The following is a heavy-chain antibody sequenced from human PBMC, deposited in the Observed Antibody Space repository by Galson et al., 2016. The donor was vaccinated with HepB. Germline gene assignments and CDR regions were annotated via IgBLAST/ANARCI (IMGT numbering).Heavy chain of an antibody. J-gene: IGHJ5*02. CDR1: GLTVSSNY. CDR2: IYSGGGT. D-gene: IGHD1-26*01. V-gene: IGHV3-53*01. Sequence: SMRLSCAASGLTVSSNYMSCVRQAPGKGLEWVSVIYSGGGTYYADPAQGRFTISRDNSKNTVFLEMNSLRAEDTAVYYCGTESYLKGHSIVVATPSQTWGRGTLVTVAS. CDR3: GTESYLKGHSIVVATPSQT.